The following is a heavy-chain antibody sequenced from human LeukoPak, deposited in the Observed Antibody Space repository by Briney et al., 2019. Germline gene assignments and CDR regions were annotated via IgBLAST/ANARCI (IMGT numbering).Heavy chain of an antibody. Sequence: GGPLRLPCVVSGLPFSSYRMTWVPQAPGKGLEWVSHISSTSSTIYYADSAKGRFTISRDNAKNSLYLQMNSLRDEDTAVYYCARVRPSYYFDYWGQGNLVTVSS. V-gene: IGHV3-48*02. CDR1: GLPFSSYR. CDR2: ISSTSSTI. CDR3: ARVRPSYYFDY. J-gene: IGHJ4*02.